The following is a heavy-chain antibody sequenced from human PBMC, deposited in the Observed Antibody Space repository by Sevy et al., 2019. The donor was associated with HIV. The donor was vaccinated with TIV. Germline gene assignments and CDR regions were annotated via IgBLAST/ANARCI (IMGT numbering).Heavy chain of an antibody. J-gene: IGHJ2*01. CDR1: GDSISNGEYY. D-gene: IGHD2-8*02. Sequence: SETLSLTCTVSGDSISNGEYYWTWIRQHPGKGLEWIGYIYYTGSTYYNPSLESRVTMSVDMAKNQFSLKLTSVTAADTAMYYCARGDTVLPTGGFDIWGRGTLVTASS. CDR3: ARGDTVLPTGGFDI. V-gene: IGHV4-31*03. CDR2: IYYTGST.